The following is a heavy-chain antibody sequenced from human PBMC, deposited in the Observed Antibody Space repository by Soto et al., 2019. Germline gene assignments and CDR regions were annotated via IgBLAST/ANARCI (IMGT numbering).Heavy chain of an antibody. Sequence: SETLSLTCTVSGGSISSYYLSWIRQPPGKGLEWIGYIYYSGSTNYNPSLKSRVTISVDTSKNQFSLKLSSVTAADTAVYYCARRLYYDSSGFEGGGMDVWGQGTTVTVSS. D-gene: IGHD3-22*01. CDR2: IYYSGST. CDR1: GGSISSYY. J-gene: IGHJ6*02. V-gene: IGHV4-59*08. CDR3: ARRLYYDSSGFEGGGMDV.